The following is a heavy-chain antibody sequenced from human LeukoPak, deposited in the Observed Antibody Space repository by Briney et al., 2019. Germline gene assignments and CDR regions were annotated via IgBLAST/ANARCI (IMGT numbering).Heavy chain of an antibody. J-gene: IGHJ4*02. CDR1: GFTFSSHS. V-gene: IGHV3-21*04. CDR3: AGDYYDSSGYNS. Sequence: GGSLRLSCAASGFTFSSHSMNWVRQAPGKGLEWVSSISSSGSYIYNADSVKCRFTISRDNAKNSLYLQMNSLRAEDTAVYYCAGDYYDSSGYNSWGQGTLVTVSS. D-gene: IGHD3-22*01. CDR2: ISSSGSYI.